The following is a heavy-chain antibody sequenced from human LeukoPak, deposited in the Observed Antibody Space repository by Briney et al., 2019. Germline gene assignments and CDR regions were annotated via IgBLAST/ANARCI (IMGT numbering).Heavy chain of an antibody. Sequence: PGGSPRLSCAASGFTFSSYAMSWVRQAPGKGLEWVSAISGSGGSTYYADSVKGRFTISRDNPKNTLYLQMNSLRAEDTAVYYCAKDSGRSGSFDYWGQGTLVTVSS. CDR1: GFTFSSYA. CDR2: ISGSGGST. D-gene: IGHD3-10*01. J-gene: IGHJ4*02. V-gene: IGHV3-23*01. CDR3: AKDSGRSGSFDY.